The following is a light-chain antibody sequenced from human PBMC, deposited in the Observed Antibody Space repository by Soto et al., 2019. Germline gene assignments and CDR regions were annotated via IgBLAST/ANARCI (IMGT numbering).Light chain of an antibody. CDR2: RAS. J-gene: IGKJ1*01. CDR3: QQYDTYRT. CDR1: QSIGSW. V-gene: IGKV1-5*03. Sequence: DIQMTQSPSTMSASVGDRVTITCRASQSIGSWLAWYQQKPGRAPKLLIQRASSLESGVPSRFSGSGSGTEFSLTISSLQPDDFANYYCQQYDTYRTLGQVTKVEI.